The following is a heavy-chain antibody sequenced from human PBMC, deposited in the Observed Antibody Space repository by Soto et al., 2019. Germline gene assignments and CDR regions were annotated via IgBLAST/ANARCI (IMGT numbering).Heavy chain of an antibody. J-gene: IGHJ4*02. CDR2: IIPNLGIT. CDR1: GVTLSSYT. CDR3: ARDKGYCSGASCPDFDY. Sequence: GASVKVSCKASGVTLSSYTFSWVRQAPGQGLEWMGRIIPNLGITNYAQKFQGRITIIVDKSTSTAYMELSSLRSEDTAVYYCARDKGYCSGASCPDFDYWGQGTLVTVSS. V-gene: IGHV1-69*04. D-gene: IGHD2-15*01.